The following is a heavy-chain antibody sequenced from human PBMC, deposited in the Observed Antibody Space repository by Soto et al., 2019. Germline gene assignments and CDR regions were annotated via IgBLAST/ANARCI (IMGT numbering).Heavy chain of an antibody. V-gene: IGHV3-7*01. J-gene: IGHJ4*02. CDR1: GFIFRRYW. CDR3: VRELDGYGRLDY. Sequence: PGGSLRLSCSASGFIFRRYWMAWVRQAPGKGLEWVATIKLDGREKNYLDSVQGRFTISRDDAENSMSLQMSSLRGKDTAVYFCVRELDGYGRLDYWGLGTPVTVSS. CDR2: IKLDGREK. D-gene: IGHD1-1*01.